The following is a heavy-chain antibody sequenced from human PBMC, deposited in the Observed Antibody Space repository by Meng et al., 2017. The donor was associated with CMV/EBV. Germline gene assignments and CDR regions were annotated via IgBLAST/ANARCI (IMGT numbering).Heavy chain of an antibody. Sequence: QVQLVPSGAEVKKPGSSVKVSCKAAGGTFSSYAISWVRQAPGQGLEWMGGIIPIFGTANYAQKFQGRVTITADESTSTAYMELSSLRSEDTAVYYCARGRLAGNAGWFDPWGQGTLVTVSS. CDR2: IIPIFGTA. CDR1: GGTFSSYA. D-gene: IGHD5-12*01. J-gene: IGHJ5*02. V-gene: IGHV1-69*12. CDR3: ARGRLAGNAGWFDP.